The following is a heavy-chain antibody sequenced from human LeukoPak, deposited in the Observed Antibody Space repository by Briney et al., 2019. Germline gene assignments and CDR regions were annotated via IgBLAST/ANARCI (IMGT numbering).Heavy chain of an antibody. Sequence: SATLSLTCTVSGGSISSGGYYWSWIRQQPGKGLEWIGHIYYRRSTYYNASLKSRVTTSVDTSKNQFSLKLTSVTAADTAVYYCARVGSARGWYIDLWGRGTLVTASS. CDR3: ARVGSARGWYIDL. D-gene: IGHD2-15*01. CDR2: IYYRRST. CDR1: GGSISSGGYY. V-gene: IGHV4-31*03. J-gene: IGHJ2*01.